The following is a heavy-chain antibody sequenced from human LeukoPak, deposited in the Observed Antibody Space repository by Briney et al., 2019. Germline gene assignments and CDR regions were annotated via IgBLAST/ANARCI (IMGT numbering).Heavy chain of an antibody. CDR3: AKDPYYYDSSGYQTHFDY. CDR1: GFTFSSYA. J-gene: IGHJ4*02. CDR2: ISGSGGST. Sequence: PGGSLRLSCAASGFTFSSYAMSWVRQAPGKGLEWVSAISGSGGSTYYADSVKGRFTISRDNSKNTLYLQMNSLRAEDAAVYYCAKDPYYYDSSGYQTHFDYWGQGTLVTVSS. D-gene: IGHD3-22*01. V-gene: IGHV3-23*01.